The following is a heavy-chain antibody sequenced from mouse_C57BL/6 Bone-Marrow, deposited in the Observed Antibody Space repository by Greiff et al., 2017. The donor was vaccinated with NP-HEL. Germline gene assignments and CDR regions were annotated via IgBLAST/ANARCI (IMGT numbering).Heavy chain of an antibody. CDR2: INPSSGYT. D-gene: IGHD4-1*02. V-gene: IGHV1-7*01. J-gene: IGHJ4*01. CDR1: GYTFTSYW. Sequence: VQLQQSGAELAKPGASVKMSCKASGYTFTSYWMHWVKQRHGKGLEWIGYINPSSGYTKYNQKFKDKATLTVAKSSSTAYMQLRSLTHEDAAVNYCARCKASTGTRAMDYWGQGTSGTVSS. CDR3: ARCKASTGTRAMDY.